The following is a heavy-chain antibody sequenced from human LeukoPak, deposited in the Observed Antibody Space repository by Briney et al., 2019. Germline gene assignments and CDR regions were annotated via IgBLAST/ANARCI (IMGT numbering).Heavy chain of an antibody. Sequence: GGSLRLSCAASGFTFSSYSMNWVRQAPGKGLEWVSSIYYAGSVKGRFTISRDNAKNSLYLQMNSLRAEDTAVYYCASEPRLRYFDWLLFGWGQGTLVTVSS. CDR2: I. CDR3: ASEPRLRYFDWLLFG. J-gene: IGHJ4*02. V-gene: IGHV3-21*01. CDR1: GFTFSSYS. D-gene: IGHD3-9*01.